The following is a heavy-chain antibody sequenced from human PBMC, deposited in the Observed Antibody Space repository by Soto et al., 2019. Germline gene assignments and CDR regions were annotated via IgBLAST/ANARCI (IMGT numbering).Heavy chain of an antibody. CDR1: GFTLSNYV. V-gene: IGHV3-48*01. CDR3: FFYCDGDHRDLHSFPTRRYSDL. D-gene: IGHD2-21*01. Sequence: GSLRHSCAASGFTLSNYVMNWFRHAPGKGLEWISCIGSSSVTIFHADSVKGRFTISRDSAKNSLYLQMNSLRAEDTAMYYFFFYCDGDHRDLHSFPTRRYSDL. CDR2: IGSSSVTI. J-gene: IGHJ2*01.